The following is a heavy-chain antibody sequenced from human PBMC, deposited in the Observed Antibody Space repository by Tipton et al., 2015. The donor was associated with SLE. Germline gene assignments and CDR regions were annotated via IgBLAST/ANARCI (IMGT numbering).Heavy chain of an antibody. CDR1: GGSFSGYY. D-gene: IGHD6-6*01. CDR2: INHSGST. J-gene: IGHJ4*02. Sequence: TLSLTCAVYGGSFSGYYWSWIRQPPGKGLEWIGEINHSGSTNYNPSLKSRVTISVDTSKNQFSLKLSSVTAADTAVYYCARVWNSSSSTPFDYWGQGTLVTVSS. CDR3: ARVWNSSSSTPFDY. V-gene: IGHV4-34*01.